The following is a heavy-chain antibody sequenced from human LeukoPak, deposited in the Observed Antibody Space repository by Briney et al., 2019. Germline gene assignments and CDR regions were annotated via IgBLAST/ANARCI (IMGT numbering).Heavy chain of an antibody. J-gene: IGHJ4*02. CDR2: ISYDGSNK. V-gene: IGHV3-30*04. CDR3: ARGLYDILTGPDY. D-gene: IGHD3-9*01. Sequence: GTLLRLCSAAAGFTCSSYAMRWVRPAPGRGLEWVAVISYDGSNKYYADYVKGRFTISRDNSKNTLYLQMKSLRAEDTAVYYCARGLYDILTGPDYWGQGTLVTVSS. CDR1: GFTCSSYA.